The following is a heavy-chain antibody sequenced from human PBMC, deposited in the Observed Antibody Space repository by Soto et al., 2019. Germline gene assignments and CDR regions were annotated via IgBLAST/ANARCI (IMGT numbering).Heavy chain of an antibody. CDR1: GYTFTSYG. J-gene: IGHJ5*02. Sequence: QVQLVQSGAEVKKPGASVKVSCKASGYTFTSYGISWVRQAPGQGLEWMGWISAYNGNTNYAQKRQGRVTMTTDTSTRTAYMELRSLRSDDTAVYYCARGFCSGGSCYGFWWFDPWGQGTLVTVSS. CDR2: ISAYNGNT. V-gene: IGHV1-18*01. CDR3: ARGFCSGGSCYGFWWFDP. D-gene: IGHD2-15*01.